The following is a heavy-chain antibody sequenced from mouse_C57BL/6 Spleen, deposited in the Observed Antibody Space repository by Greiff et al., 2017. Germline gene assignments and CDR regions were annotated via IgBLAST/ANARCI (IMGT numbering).Heavy chain of an antibody. D-gene: IGHD2-4*01. V-gene: IGHV1-59*01. CDR2: IDPSDSYT. J-gene: IGHJ1*03. CDR1: GYTFTSYW. Sequence: VQLQQPGAELVRPGTSVKLSCKASGYTFTSYWMHWVKQRPGQGLEWIGVIDPSDSYTNYNQKFKGKATLTVDTSSSTAYMQLSSLTSEDSAVYYCARDDYDFDVWGTGTTVTVSS. CDR3: ARDDYDFDV.